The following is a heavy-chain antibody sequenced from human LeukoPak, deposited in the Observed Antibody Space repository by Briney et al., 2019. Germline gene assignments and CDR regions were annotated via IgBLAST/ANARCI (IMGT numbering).Heavy chain of an antibody. J-gene: IGHJ4*02. D-gene: IGHD3-10*01. CDR3: ARVMVVRGVISDY. V-gene: IGHV3-74*01. CDR2: INSDGSST. Sequence: PGGSLRLSCAASGFTFSSYWMHWVRQAPGKGLVWVSRINSDGSSTSYADSVKGRFTISRDNAKNTLYLQMNSLRAEDTAVYYCARVMVVRGVISDYWGQGTLVTVSS. CDR1: GFTFSSYW.